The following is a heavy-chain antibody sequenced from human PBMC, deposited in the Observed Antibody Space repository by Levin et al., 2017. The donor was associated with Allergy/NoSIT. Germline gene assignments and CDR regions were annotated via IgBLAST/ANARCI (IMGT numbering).Heavy chain of an antibody. J-gene: IGHJ6*02. V-gene: IGHV3-7*04. Sequence: GESLKISCAASGFTFSSYWMSWVRQAPGKGLEWVANIKQDGSEKYYVDSVKGRFTISRDNAKNSLYLQMNSLRAEDTAVYYCAGYYYDSSGYWPYYYYYGMDVWGQGTTVTVSS. CDR1: GFTFSSYW. CDR3: AGYYYDSSGYWPYYYYYGMDV. CDR2: IKQDGSEK. D-gene: IGHD3-22*01.